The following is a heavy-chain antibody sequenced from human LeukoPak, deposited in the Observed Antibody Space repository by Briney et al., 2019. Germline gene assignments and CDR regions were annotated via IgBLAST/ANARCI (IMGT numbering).Heavy chain of an antibody. V-gene: IGHV1-46*01. CDR3: ARYARDAGFHP. CDR2: FNPSDGST. D-gene: IGHD5-24*01. J-gene: IGHJ5*02. CDR1: GYTFTSYY. Sequence: GASVKVSCKTSGYTFTSYYMHWVRQAPGQGLEWMGIFNPSDGSTRYAQKFQGRVTMTRDMSTSTVYMELSSLRPEDTAVYYCARYARDAGFHPWGQGNLVTVSS.